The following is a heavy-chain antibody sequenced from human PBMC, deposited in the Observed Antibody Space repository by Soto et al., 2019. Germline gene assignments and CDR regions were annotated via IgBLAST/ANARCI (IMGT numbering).Heavy chain of an antibody. J-gene: IGHJ6*02. CDR3: ARITMFRGAFYYYGMDV. CDR1: GFTFSSYG. V-gene: IGHV3-33*01. D-gene: IGHD3-10*01. Sequence: GGSLRLSCAASGFTFSSYGMHWVRQAPGKGLEWVAVIWYDGSNKYYADSVKGRFTISRDNSKNTLYLQMNSLRAEDTAVYYCARITMFRGAFYYYGMDVWGPGTTVTVSS. CDR2: IWYDGSNK.